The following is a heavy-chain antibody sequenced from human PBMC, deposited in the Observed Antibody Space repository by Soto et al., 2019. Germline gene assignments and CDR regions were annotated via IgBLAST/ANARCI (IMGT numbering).Heavy chain of an antibody. CDR1: GFTFSDYY. Sequence: GGSLRLSCAASGFTFSDYYMSWIRQAPGKGLEWVSYISSSGSTIYYADSVKGRFTISRDNAKNSLYLQMNSLRAEDTAVYYCARDMVVAPMGQFGVGYYYMDVWGKGTTVTVSS. J-gene: IGHJ6*03. CDR2: ISSSGSTI. V-gene: IGHV3-11*01. CDR3: ARDMVVAPMGQFGVGYYYMDV. D-gene: IGHD3-10*01.